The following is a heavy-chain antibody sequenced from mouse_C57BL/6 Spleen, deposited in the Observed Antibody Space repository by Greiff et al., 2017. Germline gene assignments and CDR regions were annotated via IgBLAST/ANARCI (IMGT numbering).Heavy chain of an antibody. CDR2: IDPSDSYT. CDR3: ARGAGSSSYYFDY. Sequence: QVHVKQPGAELVKPGASVKLSCKASGYTFTSYWMQWVKQRPGQGLEWIGEIDPSDSYTNYNQKFKGKATLTVDTSSSTAYMQLSSLTSEDSAVYYCARGAGSSSYYFDYWGQGTTLTVSS. D-gene: IGHD1-1*01. CDR1: GYTFTSYW. J-gene: IGHJ2*01. V-gene: IGHV1-50*01.